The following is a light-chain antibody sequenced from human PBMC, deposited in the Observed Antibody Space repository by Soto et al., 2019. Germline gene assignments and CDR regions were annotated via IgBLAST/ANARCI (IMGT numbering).Light chain of an antibody. CDR3: SAWDNSLNAWV. J-gene: IGLJ3*02. CDR1: SSNIGSNT. CDR2: SNN. Sequence: QAVVTQPPSASGTPGQRVTISCSGSSSNIGSNTVNWYQQLPGTAPKLLIYSNNQRPSGVPDRFSGSKSGTSAALPISGRQSEDEADHYCSAWDNSLNAWVFGGGTKLTVL. V-gene: IGLV1-44*01.